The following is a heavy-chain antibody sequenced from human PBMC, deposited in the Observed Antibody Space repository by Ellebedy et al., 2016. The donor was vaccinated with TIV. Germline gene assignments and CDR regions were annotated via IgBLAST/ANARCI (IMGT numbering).Heavy chain of an antibody. Sequence: AASVKVSCKASGYTFTSYYMHWVRQAPGQGLEWMGIINPSGGSTSHAQKFQGRVTMTRDTSTSTVYMELSSLRSEDTAVYYCARAVTKWELYAWGQGTLVTVSS. D-gene: IGHD1-26*01. V-gene: IGHV1-46*01. CDR3: ARAVTKWELYA. J-gene: IGHJ5*02. CDR2: INPSGGST. CDR1: GYTFTSYY.